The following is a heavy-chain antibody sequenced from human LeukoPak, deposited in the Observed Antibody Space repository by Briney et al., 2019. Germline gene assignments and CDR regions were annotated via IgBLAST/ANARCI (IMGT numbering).Heavy chain of an antibody. CDR1: GGSISSYY. J-gene: IGHJ6*03. CDR2: IYYSGTT. V-gene: IGHV4-59*01. Sequence: SETLSPTCTVSGGSISSYYWSWIRQPPGKGLEWIGYIYYSGTTNYNSSLKSRVTISVDTSKNQFSLKLSSVTATDTAVYYCARGGGSSPFYYYYYMDVWGKGTTVTISS. CDR3: ARGGGSSPFYYYYYMDV. D-gene: IGHD6-13*01.